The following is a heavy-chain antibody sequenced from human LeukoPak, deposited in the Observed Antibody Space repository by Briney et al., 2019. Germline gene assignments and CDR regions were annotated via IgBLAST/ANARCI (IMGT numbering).Heavy chain of an antibody. CDR1: GFTFSDYF. Sequence: GGSLRLSCAASGFTFSDYFMSWVRQAPEKGLEWVSYIGPSSDNINYADSVKGRFTVSRDNAKNSLYLQMNGLTAEATAVYYCARVNPTNSGFYTYWGQGTLVTVSS. D-gene: IGHD3-22*01. CDR3: ARVNPTNSGFYTY. V-gene: IGHV3-11*06. J-gene: IGHJ1*01. CDR2: IGPSSDNI.